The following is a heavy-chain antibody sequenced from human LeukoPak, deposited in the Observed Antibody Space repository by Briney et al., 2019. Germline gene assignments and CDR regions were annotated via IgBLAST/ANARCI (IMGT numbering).Heavy chain of an antibody. CDR1: GFSFTCYR. D-gene: IGHD6-13*01. Sequence: GEALKISCKGSGFSFTCYRIGWGRQMPGKGLEWMGIIYPGDSDTRYSPSFQGQVTTSADKSTSTAYLQWSSLKASDTAMYYCARHGALVAAASYWGQGTLVTVSS. CDR3: ARHGALVAAASY. J-gene: IGHJ4*02. CDR2: IYPGDSDT. V-gene: IGHV5-51*01.